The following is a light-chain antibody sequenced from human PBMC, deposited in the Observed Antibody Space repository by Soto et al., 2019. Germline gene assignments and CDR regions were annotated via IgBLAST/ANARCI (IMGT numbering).Light chain of an antibody. CDR3: QSYDINLSGVV. CDR2: GNT. CDR1: SSKIGAGYD. V-gene: IGLV1-40*01. J-gene: IGLJ2*01. Sequence: QSVLTQPPSVSGAPGQRVTISCTGSSSKIGAGYDVHWYQQLPGTAPKLLFDGNTNRPSGIPDRFSGSKSGTSASLAITGLQAEDEADYYCQSYDINLSGVVFGGGTKLTVL.